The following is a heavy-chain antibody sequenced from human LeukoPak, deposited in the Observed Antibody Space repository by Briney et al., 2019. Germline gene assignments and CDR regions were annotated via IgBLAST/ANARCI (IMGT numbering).Heavy chain of an antibody. CDR1: GYTFTSYD. CDR3: ARGGSVYYMDV. V-gene: IGHV1-8*03. Sequence: ASVKVSCKASGYTFTSYDINWVRQANGQGIEWMGWMNPNSGNTGYAQKFQGRVTITRNTSISTAYMELSSLRSEDTAVYYCARGGSVYYMDVWGKGTTVTVSS. J-gene: IGHJ6*03. D-gene: IGHD3-10*01. CDR2: MNPNSGNT.